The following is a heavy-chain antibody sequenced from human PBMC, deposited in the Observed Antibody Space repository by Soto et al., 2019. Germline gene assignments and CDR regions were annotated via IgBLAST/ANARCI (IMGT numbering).Heavy chain of an antibody. CDR1: GGTFSSYA. CDR3: ARDRLGGYCSGGRCVDAFDI. D-gene: IGHD2-15*01. V-gene: IGHV1-69*06. J-gene: IGHJ3*02. CDR2: IIPIFGTA. Sequence: QVQLVQSGAEVKKPGSSVKVSCKASGGTFSSYAISWVRQAPGQGLEWMGGIIPIFGTANYAQKFQGRITIPAEKSTSTDYMELSSVRSEDTAVYYCARDRLGGYCSGGRCVDAFDIWGQGTTVTVA.